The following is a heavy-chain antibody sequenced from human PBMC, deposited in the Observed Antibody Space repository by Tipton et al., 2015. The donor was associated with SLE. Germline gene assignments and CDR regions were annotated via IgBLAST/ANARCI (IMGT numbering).Heavy chain of an antibody. CDR2: IIPFLATA. Sequence: QLVQSGAEVKKPGSSVRVSCKASGGTFSSYAISWVRQAPGQGLEWMGGIIPFLATANYARSFQGRVTLTAHESTTTAYMELSSLRFEDTAVYYCARHPHYYEIWTGIRRDYYYDGMDVWGQGTTVSVSS. V-gene: IGHV1-69*01. J-gene: IGHJ6*02. CDR1: GGTFSSYA. D-gene: IGHD3-9*01. CDR3: ARHPHYYEIWTGIRRDYYYDGMDV.